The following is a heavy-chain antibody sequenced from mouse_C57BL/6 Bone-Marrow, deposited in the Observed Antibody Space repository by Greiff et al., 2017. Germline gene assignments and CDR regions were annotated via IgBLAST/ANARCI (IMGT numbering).Heavy chain of an antibody. CDR2: ISNGGGST. CDR1: GFTFSDYY. Sequence: EVKLVESGGGLVQPGGSLKLSCAASGFTFSDYYMYWVRQTPEKRLEWVAYISNGGGSTYYPDTVKGRFTISRDNAKNTLYLQRSRLKSEDTAMYYCARQGYGNFWFAYWGQGTLVTVSA. CDR3: ARQGYGNFWFAY. D-gene: IGHD2-1*01. V-gene: IGHV5-12*01. J-gene: IGHJ3*01.